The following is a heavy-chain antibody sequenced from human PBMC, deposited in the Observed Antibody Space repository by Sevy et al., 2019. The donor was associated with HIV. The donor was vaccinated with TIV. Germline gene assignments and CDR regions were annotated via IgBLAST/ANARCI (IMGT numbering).Heavy chain of an antibody. Sequence: VSVKVSCKASGYTFTSYGISWVRQAPGQGLEWMGWISAYNGNTNYAQKLQGRVTMTTDTSTSTAYMELRSLRSDDTAVYYCAREGSYSTTAQVDYWGQGTLVTVSS. CDR1: GYTFTSYG. CDR2: ISAYNGNT. V-gene: IGHV1-18*01. CDR3: AREGSYSTTAQVDY. D-gene: IGHD4-17*01. J-gene: IGHJ4*02.